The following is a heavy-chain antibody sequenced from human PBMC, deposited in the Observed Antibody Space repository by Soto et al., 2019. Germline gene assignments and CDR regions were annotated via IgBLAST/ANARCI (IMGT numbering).Heavy chain of an antibody. V-gene: IGHV3-30-3*01. CDR3: SRWAIFGVVIPKGMDV. CDR2: ISYDGSNK. J-gene: IGHJ6*02. D-gene: IGHD3-3*01. CDR1: GFTFSSYA. Sequence: GGSLRLSCAASGFTFSSYAMHWVRQAPGKGLEWVAVISYDGSNKYYADSVKGRFTISRDNSKNTLYLQMNSLRAEDTAVYYCSRWAIFGVVIPKGMDVWGQGTTVTVSS.